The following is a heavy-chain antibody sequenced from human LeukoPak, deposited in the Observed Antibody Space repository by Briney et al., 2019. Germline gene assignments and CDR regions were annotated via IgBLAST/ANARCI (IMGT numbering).Heavy chain of an antibody. CDR3: ARWRCSSTSCFFDY. CDR1: GFTFSSYW. Sequence: GGSLRLSCAASGFTFSSYWMTWVRQAPGKGLEWVANIKQGGSENYYVDSVKGRFIISRDNAKNSLFLQMNSLRAEDTAVCYCARWRCSSTSCFFDYWGQGTLVTVSS. J-gene: IGHJ4*02. CDR2: IKQGGSEN. D-gene: IGHD2-2*01. V-gene: IGHV3-7*01.